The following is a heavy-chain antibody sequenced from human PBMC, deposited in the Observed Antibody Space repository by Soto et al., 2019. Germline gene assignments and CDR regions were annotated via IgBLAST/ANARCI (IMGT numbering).Heavy chain of an antibody. CDR1: GFTFINTG. CDR3: AKIGGYFDY. V-gene: IGHV3-23*01. J-gene: IGHJ4*02. D-gene: IGHD3-22*01. CDR2: ITGNGDTT. Sequence: EVQVLQSGGGLVPPGGSLRLSCAGSGFTFINTGMSWVRQAPGQGLEWVSAITGNGDTTYYADSVKGRFTISRDNSKSTLYLQMNSLRAEDTAVYYCAKIGGYFDYWGQGTLVTVSS.